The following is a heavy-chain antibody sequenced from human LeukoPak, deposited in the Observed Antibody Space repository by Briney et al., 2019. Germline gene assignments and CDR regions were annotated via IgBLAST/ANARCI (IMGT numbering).Heavy chain of an antibody. CDR2: ISPYNDYT. Sequence: ASVTVSCKSSGYTFDSYGISWVRQATGQGLEWMGWISPYNDYTNYAQKFQGRVTMTTDTSTSTAYMELRSLRSDDTAVYYCGRWYCSSTSCYAGPFDIWGQGTMVTVSS. CDR3: GRWYCSSTSCYAGPFDI. V-gene: IGHV1-18*04. CDR1: GYTFDSYG. J-gene: IGHJ3*02. D-gene: IGHD2-2*01.